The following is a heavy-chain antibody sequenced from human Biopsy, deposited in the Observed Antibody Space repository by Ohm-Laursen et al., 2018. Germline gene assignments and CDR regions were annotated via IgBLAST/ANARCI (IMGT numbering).Heavy chain of an antibody. V-gene: IGHV3-73*01. D-gene: IGHD3-10*01. J-gene: IGHJ4*02. Sequence: SLRLSCTASGFTFSASAVHWVRQASGKGLEWVGRIRSKAKSYATAYAASVTGRFPISRDDSKNTTYLQMNSLKTEDTTVYYCTLEGAGFDNWGQGTLVTVSS. CDR1: GFTFSASA. CDR3: TLEGAGFDN. CDR2: IRSKAKSYAT.